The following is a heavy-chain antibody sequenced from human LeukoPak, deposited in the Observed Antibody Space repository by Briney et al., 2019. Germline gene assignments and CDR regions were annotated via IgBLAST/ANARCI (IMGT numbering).Heavy chain of an antibody. Sequence: GGSLRLSCAASGFTFSSFWMHWVRQAPGKGLVWVSRVNGDGGSTTYADSVKGRFTISRDSAKNTVYLQMNSLRAEDTAVYYCAKDQSSCDILTGSWAYWGQGTLVTVSS. D-gene: IGHD3-9*01. CDR1: GFTFSSFW. V-gene: IGHV3-74*01. CDR2: VNGDGGST. CDR3: AKDQSSCDILTGSWAY. J-gene: IGHJ4*02.